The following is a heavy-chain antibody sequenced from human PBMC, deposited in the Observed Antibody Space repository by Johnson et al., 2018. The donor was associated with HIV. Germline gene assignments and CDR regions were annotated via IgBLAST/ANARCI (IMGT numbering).Heavy chain of an antibody. CDR2: IYSGGTT. Sequence: VQLVESGGGLVQPGGSLRLSCAASGFAVSSNYMSWVRQAPGKVLEWVSVIYSGGTTYNADSVKGRFTISRDNSKNTLYLQMNSLRAEDTAVYYCARDTASSSTLDAFDIWGQGTMVTVSS. D-gene: IGHD2-2*01. J-gene: IGHJ3*02. CDR3: ARDTASSSTLDAFDI. CDR1: GFAVSSNY. V-gene: IGHV3-66*01.